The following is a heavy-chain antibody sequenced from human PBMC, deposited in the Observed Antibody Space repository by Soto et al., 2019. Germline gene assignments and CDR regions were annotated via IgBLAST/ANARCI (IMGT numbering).Heavy chain of an antibody. V-gene: IGHV4-59*01. CDR1: GGSISSYY. D-gene: IGHD6-19*01. CDR2: IYYSGST. J-gene: IGHJ3*02. CDR3: ARFFSSGVDAFDI. Sequence: PSETLSLTCTVSGGSISSYYWSWIRQPPGKGLEWIGYIYYSGSTNYNPSHKSRVTISVDTSKNQFSLKLSSVTAADTAVYYCARFFSSGVDAFDIWGQGTMVTVSS.